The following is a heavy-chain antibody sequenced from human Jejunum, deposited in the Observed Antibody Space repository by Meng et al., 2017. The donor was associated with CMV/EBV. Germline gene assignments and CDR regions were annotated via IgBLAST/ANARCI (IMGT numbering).Heavy chain of an antibody. J-gene: IGHJ4*02. Sequence: EIQIGGSGGGLVQPGGSLRLSCTASGFTFSTYWIHWVRQPPGKGLEWVSVIYGGGTTYYADSVKGRFTISRDNSKNTVYLQMNSLRAEDTAVYYCTRGREDWGQGTLVTVSS. CDR2: IYGGGTT. V-gene: IGHV3-66*01. CDR1: GFTFSTYW. D-gene: IGHD5-24*01. CDR3: TRGRED.